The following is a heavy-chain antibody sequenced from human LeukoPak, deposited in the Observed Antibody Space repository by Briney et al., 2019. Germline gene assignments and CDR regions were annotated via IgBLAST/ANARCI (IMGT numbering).Heavy chain of an antibody. D-gene: IGHD3-9*01. V-gene: IGHV3-66*01. Sequence: GGSLRLSCAASGFTVSSTYMTWVRPAPGKGLEWVSVIYTGGRTDYAESVRGRFTISRDNSKNMLYLQLNSLRAEDTALYYCARDLAGVTGPHWYSDLWGRGTLVSVSS. CDR1: GFTVSSTY. J-gene: IGHJ2*01. CDR2: IYTGGRT. CDR3: ARDLAGVTGPHWYSDL.